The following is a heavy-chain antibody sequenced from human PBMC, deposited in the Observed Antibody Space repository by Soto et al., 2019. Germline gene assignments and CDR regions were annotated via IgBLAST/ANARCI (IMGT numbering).Heavy chain of an antibody. V-gene: IGHV4-59*08. CDR1: GGPISSYY. CDR2: ISSGTT. CDR3: ARHSWINGYFDF. D-gene: IGHD2-2*03. J-gene: IGHJ2*01. Sequence: ASETLSLTCTVSGGPISSYYWSWIRQPPGKGLEWIGYISSGTTSYYPSLKSRLTMSMDTSKSQFSLKLSSVTAADTAVYFCARHSWINGYFDFWGRGTLVTVSS.